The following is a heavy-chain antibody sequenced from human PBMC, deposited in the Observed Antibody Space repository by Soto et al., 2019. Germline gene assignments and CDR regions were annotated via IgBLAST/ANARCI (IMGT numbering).Heavy chain of an antibody. CDR2: IYYSGST. V-gene: IGHV4-31*03. CDR3: ARALRTVVTPVSWFDP. D-gene: IGHD2-21*02. CDR1: GGSISSGGYY. Sequence: PSETLSLTCTVSGGSISSGGYYWSWIRQHPGKGLEWIGYIYYSGSTYYNPSLKSRVTISVDTSKNQFSLKLSSVTAADTAVYYCARALRTVVTPVSWFDPWGQGTLVTVSS. J-gene: IGHJ5*02.